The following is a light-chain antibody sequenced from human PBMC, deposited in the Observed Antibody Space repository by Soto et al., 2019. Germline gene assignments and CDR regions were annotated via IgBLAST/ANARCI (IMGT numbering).Light chain of an antibody. CDR2: EGS. J-gene: IGLJ1*01. Sequence: QSVLTQPASVSGSPGQSITISCSGTSSDVGSYNLVSWYQQHPGKAPKLVIYEGSKRPSGVSNRFSGSKSGNTASLTISGLQAEDEADYYCCSYAGSRIYVFGTGTKLTVL. CDR3: CSYAGSRIYV. V-gene: IGLV2-23*01. CDR1: SSDVGSYNL.